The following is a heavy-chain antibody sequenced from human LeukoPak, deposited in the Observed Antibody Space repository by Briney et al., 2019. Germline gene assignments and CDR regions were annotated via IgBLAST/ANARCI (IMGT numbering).Heavy chain of an antibody. J-gene: IGHJ5*02. D-gene: IGHD3-3*01. CDR2: ISGSGSST. Sequence: PGGSLRLSCAASGFTFSTYAMIWVRQAPGKGLEWVSGISGSGSSTYSADSVKGRTLISRDNSKNTLYLQMNGLRAEDTAVYYCAKARDSDFWSGYSNWFDPWGQGTLVTVSS. V-gene: IGHV3-23*01. CDR3: AKARDSDFWSGYSNWFDP. CDR1: GFTFSTYA.